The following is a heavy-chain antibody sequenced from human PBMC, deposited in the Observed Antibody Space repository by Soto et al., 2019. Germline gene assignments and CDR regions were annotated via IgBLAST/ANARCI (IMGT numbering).Heavy chain of an antibody. D-gene: IGHD3-16*02. CDR2: IYYSGST. V-gene: IGHV4-59*08. CDR1: GGSISSYY. J-gene: IGHJ3*02. Sequence: SETLSLTCTVSGGSISSYYWSWIRQPPGKGLEWIGYIYYSGSTNYNPSIKSRVTISVDTSKNQFSLKLSSVTAADTAVYYCARLMITFGGVIVIPRGAFDIWGQGTMVTVSS. CDR3: ARLMITFGGVIVIPRGAFDI.